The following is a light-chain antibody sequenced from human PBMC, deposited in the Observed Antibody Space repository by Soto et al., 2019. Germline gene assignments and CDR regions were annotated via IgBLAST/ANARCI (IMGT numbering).Light chain of an antibody. V-gene: IGLV2-14*01. CDR3: SSYTTSSTRV. CDR2: EVT. J-gene: IGLJ1*01. CDR1: SSDIGIYKY. Sequence: QSVLTQPASVSGSPGQSIGISCTGSSSDIGIYKYVSWYQQHPGKVPKLIIYEVTNRPSGVSNRFSGSKSGNTASLTISGLQAEDEADYYCSSYTTSSTRVFGPGTKVTVL.